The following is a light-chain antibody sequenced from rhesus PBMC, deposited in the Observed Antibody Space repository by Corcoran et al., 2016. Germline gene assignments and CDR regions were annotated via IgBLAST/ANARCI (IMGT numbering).Light chain of an antibody. CDR1: QGIYTY. CDR3: LQYNSDPLT. J-gene: IGKJ4*01. CDR2: AAS. Sequence: DIQMTQSPSSLSASVGDRVTITCRASQGIYTYLNWYQQKPGKAPKRLIYAASSLESGVPSRFSGSGSGRDITLTIRSLQPEDFATYYCLQYNSDPLTFGGGTKVEIK. V-gene: IGKV1-43*02.